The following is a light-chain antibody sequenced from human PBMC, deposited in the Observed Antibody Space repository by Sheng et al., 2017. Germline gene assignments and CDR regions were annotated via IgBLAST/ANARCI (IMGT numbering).Light chain of an antibody. Sequence: EIVLTQSPGTLSLSPGERATLSCRASQSVSSSYLAWYQQKPGQAPRLLIYGASTRATGIPARVSGSGSGTEFTLTISSLEPEDFAVYYCQQRTNWPLTFGRGDQGGDQT. V-gene: IGKV3-11*01. CDR2: GAS. CDR3: QQRTNWPLT. CDR1: QSVSSSY. J-gene: IGKJ4*01.